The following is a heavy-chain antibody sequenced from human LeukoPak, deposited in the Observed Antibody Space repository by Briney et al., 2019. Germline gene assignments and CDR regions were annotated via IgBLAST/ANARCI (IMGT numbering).Heavy chain of an antibody. CDR1: GFTFSSYA. V-gene: IGHV3-23*01. Sequence: PGGSLRLSCAASGFTFSSYAMSWVRQAPGKGLEWVSGISGGGGGTYYADSVKGRFTISRDNSKNTLYLQMNSLRVEDTAIYYCAKFDYDFWSGSFDYWGQGTLVSVSS. CDR2: ISGGGGGT. D-gene: IGHD3-3*01. CDR3: AKFDYDFWSGSFDY. J-gene: IGHJ4*02.